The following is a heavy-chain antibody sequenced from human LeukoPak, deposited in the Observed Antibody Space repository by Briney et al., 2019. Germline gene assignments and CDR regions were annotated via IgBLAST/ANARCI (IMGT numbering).Heavy chain of an antibody. V-gene: IGHV3-74*01. CDR3: ASDRVLGSGSLDN. J-gene: IGHJ4*02. CDR2: IRGDGYDT. CDR1: GFSFSDFW. D-gene: IGHD3-10*01. Sequence: GGSLRLSCTASGFSFSDFWMHWVRQVPGKGLVWVSRIRGDGYDTNYADSVRGRFTISRDNAQNTPCLQMNSLRTEDTAVYYCASDRVLGSGSLDNWGQGTLVTVSS.